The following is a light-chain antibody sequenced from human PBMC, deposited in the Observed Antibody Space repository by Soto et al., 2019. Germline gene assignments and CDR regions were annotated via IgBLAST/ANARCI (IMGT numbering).Light chain of an antibody. J-gene: IGLJ3*02. CDR3: QSYDNSLSGSWV. CDR2: DNN. Sequence: QSLLTQPPSMSAAPGQNVTISCSGPSHTIGDNHVSWYQHLPGTAPKLLIRDNNKRPSGIPDRFSGSKSGASATLGIAGLQAEDEATYYCQSYDNSLSGSWVFGGGTKLTVL. V-gene: IGLV1-51*01. CDR1: SHTIGDNH.